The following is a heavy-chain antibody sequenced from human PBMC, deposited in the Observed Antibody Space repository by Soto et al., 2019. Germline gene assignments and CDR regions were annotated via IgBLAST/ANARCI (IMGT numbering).Heavy chain of an antibody. V-gene: IGHV4-59*01. J-gene: IGHJ5*01. CDR3: AREGPFEYSSSSNWFDS. D-gene: IGHD6-6*01. Sequence: QVQLQESGPGLVKPSETLSLTCTVSGGSIRSYYWNWIRQPPGKVLEWIGHIYYTGSTNHNPSLKSRVTMSVEASTNQFSLKLSSVPAADTAVYYCAREGPFEYSSSSNWFDSWGQGTLVTVSS. CDR1: GGSIRSYY. CDR2: IYYTGST.